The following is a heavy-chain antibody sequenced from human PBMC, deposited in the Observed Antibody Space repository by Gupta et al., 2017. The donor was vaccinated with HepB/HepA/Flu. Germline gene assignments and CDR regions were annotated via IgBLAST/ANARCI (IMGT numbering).Heavy chain of an antibody. Sequence: EVHLVESGGGVVQPGGSLRLSCAASGFSFRFYGMFWVRHAPGKGLVWVSHINNDGSTTTYGDSVRGRITVSRDNANNTLYLQINSLRADDTAVYYCTRGGAPASSDSWGQGTLVTVSS. V-gene: IGHV3-74*01. CDR2: INNDGSTT. CDR3: TRGGAPASSDS. CDR1: GFSFRFYG. D-gene: IGHD6-13*01. J-gene: IGHJ4*02.